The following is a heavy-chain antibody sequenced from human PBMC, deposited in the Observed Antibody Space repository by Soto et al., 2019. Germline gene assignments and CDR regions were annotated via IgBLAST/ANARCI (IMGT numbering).Heavy chain of an antibody. CDR3: ARGHGRQNFDY. J-gene: IGHJ4*02. V-gene: IGHV1-2*04. Sequence: QVQLVQSGAEVKKPGASVTVSCKTSGYTFSSYYIHWMRQAPGQGLEWLGWINPQSDGTAYAPRFQGWVTMAANMSISTVYMELRRLKSDDAAIYYCARGHGRQNFDYWGQGTLVSVFS. CDR1: GYTFSSYY. CDR2: INPQSDGT.